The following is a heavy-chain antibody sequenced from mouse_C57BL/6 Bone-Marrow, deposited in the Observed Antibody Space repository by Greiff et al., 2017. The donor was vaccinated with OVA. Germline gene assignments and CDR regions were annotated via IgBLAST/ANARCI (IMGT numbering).Heavy chain of an antibody. CDR1: GYTFTEYT. J-gene: IGHJ2*01. V-gene: IGHV1-62-2*01. CDR2: FYPGSGSI. Sequence: QVHVKQSGAELVKPGASVKLSCKASGYTFTEYTIHWVKQRSGQGLEWIGWFYPGSGSIKYNEKFKDKATLTADKSSSTVYMELSRLTSEDSAVYFCARHEVGYYYGSSYYFDYWGQGTTLTVSS. D-gene: IGHD1-1*01. CDR3: ARHEVGYYYGSSYYFDY.